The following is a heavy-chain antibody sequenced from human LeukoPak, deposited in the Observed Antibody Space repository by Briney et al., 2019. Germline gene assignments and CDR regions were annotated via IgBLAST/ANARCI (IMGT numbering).Heavy chain of an antibody. D-gene: IGHD3-16*01. J-gene: IGHJ4*02. Sequence: PSETLSLTRTVSGGSISSYYWSWIRQPAGKGLEWIGRIYTSGSTNYNPSLKSRVTMSVDTSKNQFSLKLSSVTAADTAVYYCARSEITARQKYYFDYWGQGTLVTVSS. CDR3: ARSEITARQKYYFDY. CDR2: IYTSGST. V-gene: IGHV4-4*07. CDR1: GGSISSYY.